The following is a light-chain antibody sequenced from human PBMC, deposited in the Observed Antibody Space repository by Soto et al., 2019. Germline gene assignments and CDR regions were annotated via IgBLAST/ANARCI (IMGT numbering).Light chain of an antibody. CDR3: QQYNSSPWT. Sequence: DIQMTQSPSTLSASVGDRVTITCRASQSISSWLDWYQQKPGKAPKLLIYKASSLESGAPSRFSGSGSGTEFTLTISSLQPDDFATYYCQQYNSSPWTFGQGTKVEIK. V-gene: IGKV1-5*03. CDR1: QSISSW. J-gene: IGKJ1*01. CDR2: KAS.